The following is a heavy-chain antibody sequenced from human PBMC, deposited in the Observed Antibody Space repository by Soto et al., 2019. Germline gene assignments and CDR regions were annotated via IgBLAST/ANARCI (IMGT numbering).Heavy chain of an antibody. CDR3: ARDCSGGRCYHPGRFDP. CDR1: GYTFTSYG. D-gene: IGHD2-15*01. CDR2: ISAYNGNT. V-gene: IGHV1-18*01. J-gene: IGHJ5*02. Sequence: GASVKVSCKASGYTFTSYGISWVRQAPGQGLEWMGWISAYNGNTNYAQKLQGRVTMTTDTSTSTAYMELRSLRSDDTAVYYCARDCSGGRCYHPGRFDPWGQGTLVTVSS.